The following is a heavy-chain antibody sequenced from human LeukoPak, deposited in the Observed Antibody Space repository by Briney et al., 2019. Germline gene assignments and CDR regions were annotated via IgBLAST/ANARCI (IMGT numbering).Heavy chain of an antibody. CDR1: GGSISSYY. J-gene: IGHJ5*02. CDR3: ARTPLGIPDRGWFDP. Sequence: SETLSLTCTVSGGSISSYYWGWIRQPPGEGLEWIGYIYYSGSTNYNPSLKSRVTISVDTSKNQFSLKLSSVTAADTAVYYCARTPLGIPDRGWFDPWGQGTLVTVSS. D-gene: IGHD3-10*01. CDR2: IYYSGST. V-gene: IGHV4-59*08.